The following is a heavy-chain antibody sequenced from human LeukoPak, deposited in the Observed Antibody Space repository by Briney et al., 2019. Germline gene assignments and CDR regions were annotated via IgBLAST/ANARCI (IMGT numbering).Heavy chain of an antibody. CDR2: IIPIFGTA. V-gene: IGHV1-69*01. CDR3: ARPSTSTDAFDI. CDR1: GGTFSSHA. J-gene: IGHJ3*02. Sequence: GSSVKVSCKASGGTFSSHAISWVRQAPGQGLEWMGGIIPIFGTANYAQKFQGRVTITADESTSTAYMELSSLRSEDTAVYYCARPSTSTDAFDIWGQGTMVTVSS. D-gene: IGHD5/OR15-5a*01.